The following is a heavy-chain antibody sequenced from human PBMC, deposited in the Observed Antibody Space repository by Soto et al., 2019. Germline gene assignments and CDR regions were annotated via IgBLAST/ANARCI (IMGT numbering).Heavy chain of an antibody. CDR3: ARDLKGYCSGGSCYPYYYYYGMDV. CDR2: ISAYNGNT. D-gene: IGHD2-15*01. V-gene: IGHV1-18*04. Sequence: GASVKVSCKASGYTFTSYGISWVRQAPGQGLECMGWISAYNGNTNYAQKLQGRVTVTTDTSTSTAYMELRSLRSDDTAVYYCARDLKGYCSGGSCYPYYYYYGMDVWGQGTTVTVSS. CDR1: GYTFTSYG. J-gene: IGHJ6*02.